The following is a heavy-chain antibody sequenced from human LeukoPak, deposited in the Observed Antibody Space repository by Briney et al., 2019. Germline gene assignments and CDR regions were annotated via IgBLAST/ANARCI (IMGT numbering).Heavy chain of an antibody. Sequence: ASVKVSCKVSGDTLTEFAMHWVRQAPGQGLEWMGWVSTYNGNTKYAQNLQGRVTTTTDTSTSIAYMELRSLRSDDTAMYYCARQSTGSYYSPIDYWGQGTLVTVSS. CDR3: ARQSTGSYYSPIDY. D-gene: IGHD1-26*01. CDR2: VSTYNGNT. CDR1: GDTLTEFA. J-gene: IGHJ4*02. V-gene: IGHV1-18*04.